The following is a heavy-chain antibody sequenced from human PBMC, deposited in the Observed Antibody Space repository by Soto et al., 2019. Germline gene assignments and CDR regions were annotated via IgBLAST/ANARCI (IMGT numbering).Heavy chain of an antibody. V-gene: IGHV3-21*01. CDR3: VRDGWFDP. CDR2: ITSSSSYI. Sequence: GGSLRLSCAASGFSFSSYPMSCVRQAPGKGLEWVSSITSSSSYIYYADSLKGRFTISRDNAKDSLYLQMNSLRAEDTALYYCVRDGWFDPWGQGTLVTVSS. J-gene: IGHJ5*02. CDR1: GFSFSSYP.